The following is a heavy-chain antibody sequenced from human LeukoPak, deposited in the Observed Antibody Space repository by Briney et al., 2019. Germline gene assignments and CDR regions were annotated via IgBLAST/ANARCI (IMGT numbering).Heavy chain of an antibody. Sequence: TGGSLRLSCAASGFTFSSYGMHWVRQAPGKGLEWVAFIRYGGSNKYYADSVKGRFTISRDNSKNTLYLQMNSLRAEDTAVYYCAKGRYCSGGSCDGSWGQGTLVTVSS. CDR3: AKGRYCSGGSCDGS. CDR2: IRYGGSNK. D-gene: IGHD2-15*01. V-gene: IGHV3-30*02. CDR1: GFTFSSYG. J-gene: IGHJ5*02.